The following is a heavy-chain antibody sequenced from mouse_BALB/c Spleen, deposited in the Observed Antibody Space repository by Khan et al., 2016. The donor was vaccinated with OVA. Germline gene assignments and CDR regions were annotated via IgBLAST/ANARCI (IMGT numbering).Heavy chain of an antibody. J-gene: IGHJ4*01. Sequence: DLVKPGASVKLSCKASGYTFTSYWINWIKQRPGKGLEWIGRIAPGSGSTHNNEMFKGKATLTVDTSSSTAYLQLSSLSYEDSAVYICARENYDGRTCYAMDYWGQGTSVTVSS. CDR2: IAPGSGST. D-gene: IGHD1-1*01. CDR1: GYTFTSYW. V-gene: IGHV1S41*01. CDR3: ARENYDGRTCYAMDY.